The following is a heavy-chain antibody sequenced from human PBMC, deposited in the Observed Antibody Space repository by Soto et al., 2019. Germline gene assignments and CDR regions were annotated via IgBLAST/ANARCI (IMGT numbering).Heavy chain of an antibody. J-gene: IGHJ4*02. V-gene: IGHV1-69*13. D-gene: IGHD3-3*01. CDR3: ARGHYDFWSGSITPYYFDS. Sequence: SVKVSCKASGGTFSSYAISWVRQAPGQGLEWMGGIIPIFRTTNNAQKFLGRVTVTADESTSTAYMELSSLRSEDTAIYYCARGHYDFWSGSITPYYFDSWGQGTLVTVSS. CDR1: GGTFSSYA. CDR2: IIPIFRTT.